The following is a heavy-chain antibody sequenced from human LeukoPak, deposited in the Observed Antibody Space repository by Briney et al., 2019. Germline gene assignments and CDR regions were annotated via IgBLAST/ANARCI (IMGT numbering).Heavy chain of an antibody. V-gene: IGHV4-59*01. D-gene: IGHD3-22*01. Sequence: NPSETLSLTCTVSGGSISSYYWSWIRQPPGKGLEWIGYIYYSGSTNYNPSLKSRVTISVDTSKNQFSLKLSSVTAADTAVYYCAREVYAYYYDSSGPMGAFDIWGQGTMVTVSS. CDR2: IYYSGST. CDR1: GGSISSYY. CDR3: AREVYAYYYDSSGPMGAFDI. J-gene: IGHJ3*02.